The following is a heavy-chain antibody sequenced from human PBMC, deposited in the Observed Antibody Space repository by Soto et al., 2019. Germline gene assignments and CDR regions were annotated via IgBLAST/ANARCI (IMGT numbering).Heavy chain of an antibody. Sequence: QLQLQESGSGLVKPSQTLSLTCAVSGGSISSGGYSWSWIRQPPGKGLEWIGYIYHSGSTYYNPYLQRRLTISVARSKNQCSLKLSSVTAADTAVYYCASAGGLGAVAADYWGQGTLVTVSS. V-gene: IGHV4-30-2*01. CDR1: GGSISSGGYS. CDR2: IYHSGST. J-gene: IGHJ4*02. CDR3: ASAGGLGAVAADY. D-gene: IGHD6-19*01.